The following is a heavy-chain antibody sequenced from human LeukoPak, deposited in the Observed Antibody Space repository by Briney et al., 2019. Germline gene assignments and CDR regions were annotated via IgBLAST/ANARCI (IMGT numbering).Heavy chain of an antibody. CDR3: AKDRYCSGGSCYLDFDY. J-gene: IGHJ4*02. D-gene: IGHD2-15*01. CDR2: ISYDGSNK. CDR1: GFTFSSYA. V-gene: IGHV3-30-3*01. Sequence: GGSLRLSCAASGFTFSSYAMHWVRQAPGKGLEWVAVISYDGSNKYYADSVKGRFTISRDNSKNTLYLQMNSLRAEDTAVYYCAKDRYCSGGSCYLDFDYWGQGTLVTVSS.